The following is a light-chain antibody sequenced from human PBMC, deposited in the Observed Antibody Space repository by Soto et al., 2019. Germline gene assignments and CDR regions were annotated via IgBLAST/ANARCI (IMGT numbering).Light chain of an antibody. CDR3: SSYINSITFVV. J-gene: IGLJ2*01. V-gene: IGLV2-14*01. CDR2: EVS. Sequence: QSALTQPASVSGSPGQPITISCTGTNSDVGANNYVSWYQHHPGKAPKLLIYEVSNRPSGVSSRFSGSKSGNTASLTISGLQAEDEADYYCSSYINSITFVVFGGGTQLTVL. CDR1: NSDVGANNY.